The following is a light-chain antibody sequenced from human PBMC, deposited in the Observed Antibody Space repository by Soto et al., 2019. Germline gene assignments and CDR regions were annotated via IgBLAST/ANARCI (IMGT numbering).Light chain of an antibody. CDR1: SGYSNYK. CDR3: GADHGSGSNFLFVV. V-gene: IGLV9-49*01. CDR2: VGTGGLVG. Sequence: QSVLTQPPSASASLGASVTLTCTLSSGYSNYKVDWYQQRPGKGPRFVMRVGTGGLVGSKGDGIPDRFSVLGSGLNRYLTIKNIQEEDESDYHCGADHGSGSNFLFVVFGGGTKLTVL. J-gene: IGLJ2*01.